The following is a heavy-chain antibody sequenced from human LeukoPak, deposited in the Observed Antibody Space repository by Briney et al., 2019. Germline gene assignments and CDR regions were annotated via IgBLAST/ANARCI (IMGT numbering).Heavy chain of an antibody. CDR2: IQYDGSNK. J-gene: IGHJ6*03. CDR3: AKDGLTSGYCSSTSCYAGLSYYYYYYMDV. CDR1: GFTFSSYG. V-gene: IGHV3-30*02. Sequence: GGSLRLSCAASGFTFSSYGMHGVREAPGKGREGVAFIQYDGSNKYYAASVRGRFTISRDNSKNTLYLQMNRLRAEDTAVYYCAKDGLTSGYCSSTSCYAGLSYYYYYYMDVWGKGTTVTISS. D-gene: IGHD2-2*01.